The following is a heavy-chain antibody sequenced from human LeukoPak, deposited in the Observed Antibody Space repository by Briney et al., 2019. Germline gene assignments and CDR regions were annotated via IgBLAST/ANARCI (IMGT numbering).Heavy chain of an antibody. J-gene: IGHJ4*02. Sequence: GASVKVSCKASGYTFSNFDINWVRQAPGQGPEWMGWVNPVTGNAGSAQKFQGRVTLTRDMSISTAYMELSSLTFDDTAFYYCARAPMGTAALYWGQGTLITVSS. CDR2: VNPVTGNA. CDR3: ARAPMGTAALY. V-gene: IGHV1-8*01. D-gene: IGHD2-2*01. CDR1: GYTFSNFD.